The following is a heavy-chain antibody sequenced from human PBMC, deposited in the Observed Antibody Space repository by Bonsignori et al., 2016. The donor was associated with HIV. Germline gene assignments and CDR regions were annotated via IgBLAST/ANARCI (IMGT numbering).Heavy chain of an antibody. CDR2: INPNSGGT. CDR3: ARVRGGAIFGVVRKLDAFDI. D-gene: IGHD3-3*01. CDR1: GYTFTGYY. J-gene: IGHJ3*02. Sequence: ASVKVSCKASGYTFTGYYMHWVRQAPGQGLEWMGWINPNSGGTNYAQKFQGRVTMTRDTSISTAYMELSRLRSDDTAVYYCARVRGGAIFGVVRKLDAFDIWGQGTMVTVSS. V-gene: IGHV1-2*02.